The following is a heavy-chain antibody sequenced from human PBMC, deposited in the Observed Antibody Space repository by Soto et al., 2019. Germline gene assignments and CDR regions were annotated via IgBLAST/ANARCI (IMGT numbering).Heavy chain of an antibody. CDR3: VRDLHQMLSHKHYYYSLDV. CDR1: GFSFSDYS. V-gene: IGHV3-11*01. Sequence: QVQLVESGGDLVKPGGSLRLSCVASGFSFSDYSMTWMRQAPGGGLDFVAFISNTAITDYYADSVKGRFTISRDNARKSVYLQMDSLRAEDAAVYYCVRDLHQMLSHKHYYYSLDVWGTGTTVTVSS. D-gene: IGHD2-2*01. J-gene: IGHJ6*03. CDR2: ISNTAITD.